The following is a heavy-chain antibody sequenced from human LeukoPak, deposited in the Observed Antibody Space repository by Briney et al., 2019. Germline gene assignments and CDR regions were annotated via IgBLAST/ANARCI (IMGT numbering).Heavy chain of an antibody. Sequence: SETLSLTCTVSGFSISSGYYWGWIRQPPGKGLEWIGITYHTGGTYYNPSLKSRVTISVDTSKNQFSLKLSSVTAADTAVYYCARLRSGFHHYYYMDVWGKGTTVTVSS. CDR2: TYHTGGT. J-gene: IGHJ6*03. V-gene: IGHV4-38-2*02. CDR3: ARLRSGFHHYYYMDV. D-gene: IGHD1-14*01. CDR1: GFSISSGYY.